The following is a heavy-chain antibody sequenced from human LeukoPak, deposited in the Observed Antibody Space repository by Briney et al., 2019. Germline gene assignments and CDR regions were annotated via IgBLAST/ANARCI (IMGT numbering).Heavy chain of an antibody. V-gene: IGHV3-23*01. J-gene: IGHJ4*02. D-gene: IGHD3-10*01. Sequence: GGSLRLSCAASGFTFSSYAMSWVRQAPGKGLERVSAISGNGGSTYYADSVKGRFTISRDNAKNSLYLQMNSLRAEDTAVYYCAREYVLLWFGESRNDYFDYWGQGTLVTVSS. CDR2: ISGNGGST. CDR1: GFTFSSYA. CDR3: AREYVLLWFGESRNDYFDY.